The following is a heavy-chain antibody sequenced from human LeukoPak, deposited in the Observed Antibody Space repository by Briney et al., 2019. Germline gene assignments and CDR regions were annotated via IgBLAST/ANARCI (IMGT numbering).Heavy chain of an antibody. V-gene: IGHV3-53*05. J-gene: IGHJ3*02. Sequence: GGSLRLSCAASGLTVTSDFVSWVRQAPGKGLEWLSVIYSGSSTYYADSVKGRFTISRDNSKNTVYLQMNSLRSEDTAVYYCARDSEVDDAFDIWGQGTMVTVSS. CDR1: GLTVTSDF. CDR2: IYSGSST. CDR3: ARDSEVDDAFDI.